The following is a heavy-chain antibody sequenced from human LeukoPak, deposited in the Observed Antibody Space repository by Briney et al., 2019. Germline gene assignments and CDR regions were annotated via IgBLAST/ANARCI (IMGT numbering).Heavy chain of an antibody. Sequence: GRSLRLSCAASGFTFSSYAMHRVRQAPGKGLEWVAVISYDGSTKYYADSVKGRFTISRDNSKNTLYLQMNSLRAEDTAVYYCARPNLGYCSSTSCYKGAFDIWGQGTMVTVSS. CDR1: GFTFSSYA. V-gene: IGHV3-30*04. CDR3: ARPNLGYCSSTSCYKGAFDI. J-gene: IGHJ3*02. D-gene: IGHD2-2*02. CDR2: ISYDGSTK.